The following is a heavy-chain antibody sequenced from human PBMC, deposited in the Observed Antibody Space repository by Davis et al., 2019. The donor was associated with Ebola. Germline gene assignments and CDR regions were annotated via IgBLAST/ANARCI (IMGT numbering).Heavy chain of an antibody. V-gene: IGHV5-10-1*01. Sequence: PGGSLRLSCKGSGYSFTSYWISWVRQMPGKGLEWMGRIDPSDSYTNYSPSFQGHVTISADKSISTAYLQWSSLKASDTAMYYCARQAKDYDFWSGYPRMDVWGQGTTVTVSS. D-gene: IGHD3-3*01. CDR3: ARQAKDYDFWSGYPRMDV. J-gene: IGHJ6*02. CDR1: GYSFTSYW. CDR2: IDPSDSYT.